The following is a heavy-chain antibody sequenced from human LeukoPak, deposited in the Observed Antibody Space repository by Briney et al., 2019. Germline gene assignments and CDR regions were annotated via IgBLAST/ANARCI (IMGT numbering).Heavy chain of an antibody. Sequence: GGSLRLSCEASGFTFSTYSMNWLRQAPGKGLEWVSHISSGSSTTFYADSVKGRFTISRDNAKNSLYLQMNSLRAEDTAVYYCARDRGELDYWGQGTLVTVSS. V-gene: IGHV3-48*04. D-gene: IGHD1-26*01. CDR3: ARDRGELDY. CDR1: GFTFSTYS. J-gene: IGHJ4*02. CDR2: ISSGSSTT.